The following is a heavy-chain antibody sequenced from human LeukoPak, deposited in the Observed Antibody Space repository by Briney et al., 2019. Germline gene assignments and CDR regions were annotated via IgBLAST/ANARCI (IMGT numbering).Heavy chain of an antibody. Sequence: SETLSLTCTVSGYSISSGYYWGWIRQPPGKGLEWIGNIFHSGSTYYNPSLKSRVTISVDTSKNQFSLKLSSVTAADTAVYYCARDPHTASFDYWGQGTLVTVSS. CDR2: IFHSGST. CDR1: GYSISSGYY. D-gene: IGHD5-18*01. V-gene: IGHV4-38-2*02. J-gene: IGHJ4*02. CDR3: ARDPHTASFDY.